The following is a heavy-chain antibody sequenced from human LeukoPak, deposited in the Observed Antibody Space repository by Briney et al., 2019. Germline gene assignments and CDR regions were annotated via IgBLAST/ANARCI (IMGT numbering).Heavy chain of an antibody. CDR2: ISSNGGST. CDR1: GFTFSTYA. J-gene: IGHJ2*01. V-gene: IGHV3-64*01. CDR3: ARAPYSGSRVPLLNWYFDL. Sequence: PGGSLRLSCAASGFTFSTYAMHWVRQAPGKGLEYVSAISSNGGSTYYVNSVKGRFTVSRDNSKNTLYLQMGSLRAEDMAVYYCARAPYSGSRVPLLNWYFDLRGRGTLVTVSS. D-gene: IGHD6-13*01.